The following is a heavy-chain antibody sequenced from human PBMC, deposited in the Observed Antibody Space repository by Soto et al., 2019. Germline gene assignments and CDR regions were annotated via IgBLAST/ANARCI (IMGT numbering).Heavy chain of an antibody. J-gene: IGHJ4*02. V-gene: IGHV4-59*08. Sequence: QVQLQESGPGLVKPSETLSLTCTVSGGSISSYYWSWIRQPPGKGLEWIGYIYYSGSTNYNPSLKSRVTISVDTSKNQFSLKLSSVTAADTAVYYCARHRYDYILGSYRQNYFDYWGQGTLVTVSS. CDR3: ARHRYDYILGSYRQNYFDY. CDR1: GGSISSYY. D-gene: IGHD3-16*02. CDR2: IYYSGST.